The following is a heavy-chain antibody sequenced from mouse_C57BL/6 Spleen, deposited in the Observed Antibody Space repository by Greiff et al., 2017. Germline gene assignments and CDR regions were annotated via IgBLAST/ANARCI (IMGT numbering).Heavy chain of an antibody. Sequence: DVHLVESGEGLVKPGGSLKLSCAASGFTFSSYAMSWVRQTPEKRLEWVAYISSGGDYIYYADTVKGRFTISRDNARNTLYLQMSSLKSEDTAMYYCTRGRRAYDYDGAWFAYWGQGTLVTVSA. J-gene: IGHJ3*01. D-gene: IGHD2-4*01. CDR3: TRGRRAYDYDGAWFAY. CDR1: GFTFSSYA. V-gene: IGHV5-9-1*02. CDR2: ISSGGDYI.